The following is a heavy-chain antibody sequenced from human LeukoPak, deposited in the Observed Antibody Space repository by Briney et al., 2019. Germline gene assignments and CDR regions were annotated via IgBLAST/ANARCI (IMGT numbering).Heavy chain of an antibody. Sequence: SVKVSCKASGGTFSSYAISWVRQAPGQGLEWMGRIIPIFGTANYAQKFQGRVTITTDESTSTAYMELSSLRSEDTAAYYCASRPYYYGSGQYYFDYWGQGTLVTVSS. CDR1: GGTFSSYA. CDR3: ASRPYYYGSGQYYFDY. CDR2: IIPIFGTA. V-gene: IGHV1-69*05. D-gene: IGHD3-10*01. J-gene: IGHJ4*02.